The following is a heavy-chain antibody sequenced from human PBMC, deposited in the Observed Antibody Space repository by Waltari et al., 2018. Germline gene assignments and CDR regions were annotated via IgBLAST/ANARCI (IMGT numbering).Heavy chain of an antibody. CDR2: IYHSGST. D-gene: IGHD3-22*01. CDR1: GGSISSGGYY. J-gene: IGHJ5*02. V-gene: IGHV4-31*03. Sequence: QVQLQESGPGLVKPSQTLSLTCTVSGGSISSGGYYWSWIRQHPGKGLEWIGYIYHSGSTDYNPSLKSRVTISVDRSKNQFSLKLSSVTAADTAVYYCARGYYDSSGYYYDLSWFDPWGQGTLVTVSS. CDR3: ARGYYDSSGYYYDLSWFDP.